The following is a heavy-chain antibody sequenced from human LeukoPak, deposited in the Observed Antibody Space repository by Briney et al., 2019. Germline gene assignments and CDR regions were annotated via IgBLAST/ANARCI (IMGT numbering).Heavy chain of an antibody. CDR2: IYYSGST. Sequence: PSETLSLTCTVSGGSTSSSSYYWGWIRQPPGKGLEWIGRIYYSGSTYYNPALKSRVTISADTSKNQFSLKLRSVTAADTAVYYCARRPRAGWLHPWGQGTLVTVSS. J-gene: IGHJ5*02. CDR3: ARRPRAGWLHP. CDR1: GGSTSSSSYY. V-gene: IGHV4-39*01.